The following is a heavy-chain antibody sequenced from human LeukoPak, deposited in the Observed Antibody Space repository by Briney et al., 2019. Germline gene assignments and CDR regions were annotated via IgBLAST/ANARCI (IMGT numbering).Heavy chain of an antibody. CDR3: AREIAAAGSNYFDY. D-gene: IGHD6-13*01. V-gene: IGHV3-21*01. CDR2: ISSSNSYI. J-gene: IGHJ4*02. Sequence: GGSLRLSCAASGFTFSTYNMNWVRQAPGKGLEWVSFISSSNSYIYYADSVKGRFTISIDNAKNSLYLQMNSLRAEDTAVYYCAREIAAAGSNYFDYWGQGTLVTVSS. CDR1: GFTFSTYN.